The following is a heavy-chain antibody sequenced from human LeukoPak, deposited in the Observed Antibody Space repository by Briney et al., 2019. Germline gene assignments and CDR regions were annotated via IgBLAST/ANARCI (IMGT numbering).Heavy chain of an antibody. J-gene: IGHJ4*02. D-gene: IGHD3-9*01. CDR2: ISTSSSYK. Sequence: GGSLRLSCAASGFTFSNYNINWVRQAPGKGLEWVSSISTSSSYKYYADSVKGRFTISRDNAKDSLYLQMNSLRAEDTAVYYCARGRYDVLAGYHPPYFDYWGQGTLVTVSS. CDR1: GFTFSNYN. CDR3: ARGRYDVLAGYHPPYFDY. V-gene: IGHV3-21*01.